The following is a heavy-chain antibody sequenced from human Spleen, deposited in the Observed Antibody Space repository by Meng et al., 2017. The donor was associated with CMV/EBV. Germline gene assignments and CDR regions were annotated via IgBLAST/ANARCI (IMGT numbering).Heavy chain of an antibody. D-gene: IGHD2-21*01. J-gene: IGHJ4*02. CDR3: ARDAGPYCGGDCLAFDY. Sequence: ASVKVSCKASGYNFTGYYIHWVRQAPGQGLEWMGWINPNSGGTNYAQKFQGRVTMTRDTSISTAYMELSRLRSDDTAVYYCARDAGPYCGGDCLAFDYWGQGTLVTVSS. CDR2: INPNSGGT. V-gene: IGHV1-2*02. CDR1: GYNFTGYY.